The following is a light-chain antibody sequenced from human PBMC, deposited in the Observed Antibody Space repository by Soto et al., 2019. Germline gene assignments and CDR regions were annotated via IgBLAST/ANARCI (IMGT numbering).Light chain of an antibody. CDR3: QQRSTWPQFS. CDR2: DAS. V-gene: IGKV3-11*01. CDR1: QSIGSY. J-gene: IGKJ3*01. Sequence: EIVLTQSPATLSLSLGERATLSCRASQSIGSYLAWYQHKLGQPPRLLIYDASNRATGIPVRFSGSGSGTDFTLTISSLEPEDFAVYYCQQRSTWPQFSFGPGTKGDIK.